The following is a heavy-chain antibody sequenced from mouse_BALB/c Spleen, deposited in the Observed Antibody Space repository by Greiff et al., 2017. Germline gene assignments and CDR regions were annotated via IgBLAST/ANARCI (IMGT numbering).Heavy chain of an antibody. CDR2: ISDGGSYT. CDR1: GFTFSDYY. CDR3: ARDRYDAFDY. Sequence: EVQVVESGGGLVKPGGSLKLSCAASGFTFSDYYMYWVRQTPEKRLEWVATISDGGSYTYYPDSVKGRFTISRDNAKNNLYLQMSSLKSEDTAMYYCARDRYDAFDYWGQGTTLTVSS. D-gene: IGHD2-14*01. J-gene: IGHJ2*01. V-gene: IGHV5-4*02.